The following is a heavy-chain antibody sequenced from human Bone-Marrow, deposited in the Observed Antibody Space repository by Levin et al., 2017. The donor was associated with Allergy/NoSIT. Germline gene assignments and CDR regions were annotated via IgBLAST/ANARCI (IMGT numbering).Heavy chain of an antibody. CDR3: AREDASGSFVDY. Sequence: SQTLSLSCSVSGDSISSSSYYWGWIRQPPGKGLEWIGTIFYSGNTYYNPSLKSRVTLSVDTSKNQFSLKLASVTAADTAVYYCAREDASGSFVDYWGQGTLVIVSS. J-gene: IGHJ4*02. V-gene: IGHV4-39*07. CDR2: IFYSGNT. D-gene: IGHD3-10*01. CDR1: GDSISSSSYY.